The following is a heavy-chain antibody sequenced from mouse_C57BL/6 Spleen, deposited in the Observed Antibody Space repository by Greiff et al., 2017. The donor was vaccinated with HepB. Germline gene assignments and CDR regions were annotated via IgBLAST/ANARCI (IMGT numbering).Heavy chain of an antibody. CDR1: GFTFSSYA. CDR2: ISDGGSYT. J-gene: IGHJ4*01. D-gene: IGHD1-1*01. V-gene: IGHV5-4*03. Sequence: EVKLMESGGGLVKPGGSLKLSCAASGFTFSSYAMSWVRQTPEKRLEWVATISDGGSYTYYPDNVKGRFTISRDNAKNNLYLQMSHLKSEDTAMYYCARVNYGSSPYAMDYWGQGTSVTVSS. CDR3: ARVNYGSSPYAMDY.